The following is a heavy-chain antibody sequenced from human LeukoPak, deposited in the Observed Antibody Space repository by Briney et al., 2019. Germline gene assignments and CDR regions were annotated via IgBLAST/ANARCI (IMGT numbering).Heavy chain of an antibody. CDR3: ASPGLGYCSGGSCYSEAFDI. J-gene: IGHJ3*02. V-gene: IGHV1-69*06. CDR2: IIPIFGTA. CDR1: GGTFSSYA. D-gene: IGHD2-15*01. Sequence: SVTVSCTASGGTFSSYAISWVRQAPGQGLEWMGGIIPIFGTANYAQKFQGRVTITADKSTSTAYMELSSLRSEDTAVYYCASPGLGYCSGGSCYSEAFDIWGQGTMVTVSS.